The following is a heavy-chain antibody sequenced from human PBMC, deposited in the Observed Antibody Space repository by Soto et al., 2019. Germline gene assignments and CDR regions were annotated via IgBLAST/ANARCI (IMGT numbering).Heavy chain of an antibody. V-gene: IGHV4-30-4*01. CDR3: ARGRYCLTGRCFPNWFDS. D-gene: IGHD7-27*01. J-gene: IGHJ5*01. Sequence: TLSLTCSVSGDSISNLDYFWAWIRQPPGQALEYIGYIYKSATTYYNPSFESRVAISVDTSKSQFSLNVTSVTAADTAVYFCARGRYCLTGRCFPNWFDSWGQGALVTVS. CDR2: IYKSATT. CDR1: GDSISNLDYF.